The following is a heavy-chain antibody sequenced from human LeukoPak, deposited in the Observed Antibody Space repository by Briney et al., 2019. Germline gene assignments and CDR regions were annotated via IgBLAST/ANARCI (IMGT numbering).Heavy chain of an antibody. CDR3: AKDKSGSGRYGYFDY. J-gene: IGHJ4*02. CDR2: ISYDGSNK. CDR1: GFTFSSYG. D-gene: IGHD3-10*01. V-gene: IGHV3-30*18. Sequence: GRSLRLSCAASGFTFSSYGMHWVRQAPGKGLEWVAVISYDGSNKYYADSVKGRFTISRDNSKNTLYLQMNSLRAEDTAVYYCAKDKSGSGRYGYFDYWGQGTLVTVSS.